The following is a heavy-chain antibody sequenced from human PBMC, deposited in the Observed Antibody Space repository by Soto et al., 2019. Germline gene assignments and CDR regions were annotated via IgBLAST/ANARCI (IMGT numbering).Heavy chain of an antibody. D-gene: IGHD2-2*01. CDR1: GYTFTGYY. CDR3: ARDRRVVPAAMPYYYYGMDV. V-gene: IGHV1-2*04. Sequence: ASVKVSCTASGYTFTGYYMHWVRQAPGQGLEWMGWINPNSGGTNYAQKFQGWVTMTRDTSISTAYMELSRLRSDDTAVYYCARDRRVVPAAMPYYYYGMDVWGQGTTVTVSS. CDR2: INPNSGGT. J-gene: IGHJ6*02.